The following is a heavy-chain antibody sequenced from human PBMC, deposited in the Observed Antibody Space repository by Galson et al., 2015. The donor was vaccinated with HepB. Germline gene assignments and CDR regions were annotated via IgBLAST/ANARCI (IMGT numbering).Heavy chain of an antibody. CDR3: ARDSSSSLYYYGMDV. J-gene: IGHJ6*02. Sequence: LSLTCAVSGGSISSSNWWSWVRQPPGKGLEWIGEIYHSGSTNYNPSLKSRVTISVDKSKNQFSLKLSSVTAADTAVYYCARDSSSSLYYYGMDVWGQGTTVTVSS. V-gene: IGHV4-4*02. CDR2: IYHSGST. CDR1: GGSISSSNW. D-gene: IGHD6-6*01.